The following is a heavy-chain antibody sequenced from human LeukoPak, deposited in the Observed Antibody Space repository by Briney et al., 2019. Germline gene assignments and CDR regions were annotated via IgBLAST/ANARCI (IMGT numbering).Heavy chain of an antibody. J-gene: IGHJ6*03. CDR2: ISSSSSTI. CDR3: AGGPRYCSGGSCSRNYYYYMDV. V-gene: IGHV3-48*01. CDR1: GSTFSSYS. Sequence: GGSLRLSCAASGSTFSSYSMNWVRQAPGKGLEWVSYISSSSSTIYYADSVKGRFTISRDNAKNSLYLQMNSLRAEDTAVYYCAGGPRYCSGGSCSRNYYYYMDVWGKGTTVTVSS. D-gene: IGHD2-15*01.